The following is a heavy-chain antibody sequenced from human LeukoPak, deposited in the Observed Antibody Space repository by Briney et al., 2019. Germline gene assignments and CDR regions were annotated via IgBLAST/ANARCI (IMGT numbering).Heavy chain of an antibody. D-gene: IGHD3-3*01. CDR3: ALGIFTNFDY. V-gene: IGHV3-9*01. Sequence: GRSLRLSCAASGFTFDDYVMHWVRQAPGKGLEWVSGISWNSGSIGYADSVKGRFTISRDNAKNSLYLQMNSLRAEDTALYYCALGIFTNFDYWGQGTLVTVSS. CDR2: ISWNSGSI. CDR1: GFTFDDYV. J-gene: IGHJ4*02.